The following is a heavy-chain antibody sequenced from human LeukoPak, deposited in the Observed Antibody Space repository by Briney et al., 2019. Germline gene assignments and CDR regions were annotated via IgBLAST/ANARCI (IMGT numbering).Heavy chain of an antibody. J-gene: IGHJ4*02. Sequence: ASVKVSCKASGYTFTSYYMHWVRQAPGQGLEWMGWINPNSGGTNYAQKFQGRVTMTRDTSISTAYMELSRLRSDDTAVYYCASQNDVVVVAATGSFDYWGQGTLVTVSS. CDR1: GYTFTSYY. CDR2: INPNSGGT. CDR3: ASQNDVVVVAATGSFDY. D-gene: IGHD2-15*01. V-gene: IGHV1-2*02.